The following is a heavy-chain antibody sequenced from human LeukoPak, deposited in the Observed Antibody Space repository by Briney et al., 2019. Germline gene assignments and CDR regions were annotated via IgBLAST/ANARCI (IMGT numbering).Heavy chain of an antibody. Sequence: ASVKVSCKASGYTFTGYYMHWVRQAPGQGLEWMGRINPNSGGTNYAQKFQGRVTMTRDTSISTAYMELSRLRSDDTAVYYCARLRTMVRGAIITGAFDYWGQGTLVTVSS. J-gene: IGHJ4*02. CDR3: ARLRTMVRGAIITGAFDY. CDR2: INPNSGGT. D-gene: IGHD3-10*01. V-gene: IGHV1-2*06. CDR1: GYTFTGYY.